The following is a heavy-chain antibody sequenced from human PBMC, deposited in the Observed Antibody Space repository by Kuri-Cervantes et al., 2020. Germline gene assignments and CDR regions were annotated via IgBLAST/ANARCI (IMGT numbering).Heavy chain of an antibody. J-gene: IGHJ3*02. V-gene: IGHV2-70*12. Sequence: SGPTLVKPTQTLTLTCTFSGFSLSTSGMRASWIRQPPGKALEWLARIDWDDDKFYSTSLKTRLTISKDTSKNQVVLTMTNMDPVDTATYYCAHRGAPTTYYYDSSGYLADAFDIWGQGTMVTVSS. D-gene: IGHD3-22*01. CDR2: IDWDDDK. CDR1: GFSLSTSGMR. CDR3: AHRGAPTTYYYDSSGYLADAFDI.